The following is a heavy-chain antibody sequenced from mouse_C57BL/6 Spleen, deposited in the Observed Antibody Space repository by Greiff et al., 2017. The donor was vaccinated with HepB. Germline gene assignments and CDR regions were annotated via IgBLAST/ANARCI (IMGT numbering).Heavy chain of an antibody. Sequence: EVMLVESGGGLVQPGGSMKLSCAASGFTFSDAWMDWVRQSPEKGLEWVAEIRNKANNHATYYAESVKGRFTISRDDSKSSVYLQMNSLRAEDTGIYYCTRCGFYYFDYWGQGTTLTVSS. V-gene: IGHV6-6*01. J-gene: IGHJ2*01. CDR2: IRNKANNHAT. CDR1: GFTFSDAW. CDR3: TRCGFYYFDY.